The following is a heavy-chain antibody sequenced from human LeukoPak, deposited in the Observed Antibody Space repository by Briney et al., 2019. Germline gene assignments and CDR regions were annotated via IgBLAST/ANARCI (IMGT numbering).Heavy chain of an antibody. CDR1: GGSISSYY. V-gene: IGHV4-4*07. CDR3: ARDAYNYGSWYFDY. Sequence: SETLSLTCTVSGGSISSYYWSWIRQPAGKGLEWIGRIYTSGSTNYNPSLNSRVTISVDTSKNQFSLRLSSVTAADTAVYYCARDAYNYGSWYFDYWGQGILVTVSS. D-gene: IGHD3-10*01. CDR2: IYTSGST. J-gene: IGHJ4*02.